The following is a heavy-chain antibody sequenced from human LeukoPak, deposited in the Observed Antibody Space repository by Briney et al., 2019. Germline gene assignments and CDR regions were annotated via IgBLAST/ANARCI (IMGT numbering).Heavy chain of an antibody. CDR2: ISPHSGVT. D-gene: IGHD2-2*01. CDR3: AREEVLGLAARGLDY. Sequence: ASVKVSCKASGYTFTVNYVHWVRQAPGQGLEWMGWISPHSGVTNYAQNFQGRVTMTRDTAITTVYMELSGLRSDDTSVYYCAREEVLGLAARGLDYWGQGTLVTVSS. V-gene: IGHV1-2*02. J-gene: IGHJ4*02. CDR1: GYTFTVNY.